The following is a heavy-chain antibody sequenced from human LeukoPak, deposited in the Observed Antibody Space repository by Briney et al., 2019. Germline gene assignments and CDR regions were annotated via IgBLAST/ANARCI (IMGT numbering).Heavy chain of an antibody. J-gene: IGHJ6*02. D-gene: IGHD6-13*01. CDR2: IKPDGSEK. CDR1: GFRVSGYW. V-gene: IGHV3-7*02. Sequence: GGFLRLSWAVAGFRVSGYWMTLVRQAPGKGPEWVANIKPDGSEKNYVDSVKGRFTISRDNAKNSLYLQMNSLRAEDTAVYYCARASRDWQLEHYYYYGMDVWGQGTTVTVSS. CDR3: ARASRDWQLEHYYYYGMDV.